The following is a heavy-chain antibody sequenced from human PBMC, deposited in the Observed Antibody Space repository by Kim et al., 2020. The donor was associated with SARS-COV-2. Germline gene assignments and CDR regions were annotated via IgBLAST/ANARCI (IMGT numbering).Heavy chain of an antibody. CDR1: GFTFGSTW. J-gene: IGHJ1*01. D-gene: IGHD6-19*01. V-gene: IGHV3-7*01. Sequence: GGSLRLSCAASGFTFGSTWMAWVRQAPGKGLDWVANIDRNGREKNYAESATARFTISRDNAKNSLALQMNSLRVEDTAGYYCVKGGGSGATLANWGQGTL. CDR3: VKGGGSGATLAN. CDR2: IDRNGREK.